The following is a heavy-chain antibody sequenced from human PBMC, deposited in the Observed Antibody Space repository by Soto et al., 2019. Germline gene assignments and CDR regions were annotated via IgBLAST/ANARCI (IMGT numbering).Heavy chain of an antibody. CDR1: GFTFSSYG. Sequence: HPGGSLRLSCAASGFTFSSYGMHWVRQGPGKGLEWVAVIWYDGSNKYYADSVKGRFTISRDNSKNTLYLQMNSLRAEDTAVYYCAREEGLKYYFYYWGQGTLLTVSS. CDR2: IWYDGSNK. CDR3: AREEGLKYYFYY. J-gene: IGHJ4*02. V-gene: IGHV3-33*01.